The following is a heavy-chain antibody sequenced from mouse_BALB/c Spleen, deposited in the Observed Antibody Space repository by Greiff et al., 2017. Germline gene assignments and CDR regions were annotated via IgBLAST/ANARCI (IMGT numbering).Heavy chain of an antibody. J-gene: IGHJ4*01. D-gene: IGHD2-14*01. CDR2: ISNGGGST. CDR1: GFTFSSYT. V-gene: IGHV5-12-2*01. CDR3: ARQVRGAMDY. Sequence: EVKVVESGGGLVKPGGSLKLSCAASGFTFSSYTMSWVRQTPEKRLEWVAYISNGGGSTYYPDTVKGRFTISRDNAKNTLYLQMSSLKSEDTAMYYCARQVRGAMDYWGQGTSVTVSS.